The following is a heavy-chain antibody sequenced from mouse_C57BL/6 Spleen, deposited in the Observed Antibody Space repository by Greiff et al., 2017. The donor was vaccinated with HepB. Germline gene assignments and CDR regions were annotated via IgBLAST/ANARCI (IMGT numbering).Heavy chain of an antibody. CDR2: IRLKSDNYGT. Sequence: VQLKESGGGLVQPGGSMKLSCVASGFTFSNYWMNWVRQSPEKGLEWIAQIRLKSDNYGTHYAESVKGRFTISRDDSKSSVYLQMNNLRAEDTGIYYCTDPTGLDYWGQGTTLTVSS. V-gene: IGHV6-3*01. CDR1: GFTFSNYW. CDR3: TDPTGLDY. J-gene: IGHJ2*01. D-gene: IGHD4-1*02.